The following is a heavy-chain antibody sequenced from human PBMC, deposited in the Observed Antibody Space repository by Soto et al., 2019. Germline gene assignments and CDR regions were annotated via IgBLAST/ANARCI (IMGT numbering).Heavy chain of an antibody. CDR1: GFTFSTDS. J-gene: IGHJ4*02. CDR2: ISTSGATR. D-gene: IGHD3-10*01. CDR3: ARLFGRGFDY. Sequence: EVQLVESGGGLVQPGGSLRLSCVASGFTFSTDSMNWVRQAPGKGLEWVAHISTSGATRYYADSVKGRFTISRDNAKTSLYLHMDSLRNEDTAVYYCARLFGRGFDYWGQGTLVTVSS. V-gene: IGHV3-48*02.